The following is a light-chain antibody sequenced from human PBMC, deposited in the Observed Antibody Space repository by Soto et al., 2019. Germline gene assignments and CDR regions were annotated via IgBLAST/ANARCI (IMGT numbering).Light chain of an antibody. Sequence: DIRMTQSPSSLSAFVGDTVTITCQTGPTISVYLNWYQQKPGKAPTLLISAASTLQSGVPSRFSGSGKGTHFTLSISDLRPEDFATYYCQQTYAAPLTFGGGTRVEI. CDR3: QQTYAAPLT. CDR2: AAS. CDR1: PTISVY. V-gene: IGKV1-39*01. J-gene: IGKJ4*01.